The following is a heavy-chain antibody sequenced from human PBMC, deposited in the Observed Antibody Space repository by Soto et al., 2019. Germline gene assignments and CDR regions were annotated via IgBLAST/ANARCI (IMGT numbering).Heavy chain of an antibody. V-gene: IGHV3-23*01. CDR3: ANLGPFLEWFLDAFDI. CDR1: GFTFSSYA. Sequence: GGSLRLSCAASGFTFSSYAMSWVRQAPGKGLEWVSAISGSGGSTYYADSVKGRFTISRDNSKNTLYLQMNSLRAEDTAVYYCANLGPFLEWFLDAFDIWGQGTMVTVSS. CDR2: ISGSGGST. D-gene: IGHD3-3*02. J-gene: IGHJ3*02.